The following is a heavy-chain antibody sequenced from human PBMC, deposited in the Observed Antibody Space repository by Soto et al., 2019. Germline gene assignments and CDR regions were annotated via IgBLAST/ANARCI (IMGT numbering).Heavy chain of an antibody. J-gene: IGHJ4*02. Sequence: QITLRESGPTLVKPTQTLTLTCTFSGFSLSTSGVGVGWIRQPPGKALEWLALIYWDDDKRYSPSLKSRLTITKDPSKNLVDLTMTIMDPVDTATDYCAHTCSPPRGSIAGAGTVGYWGQGTLVTVSS. CDR1: GFSLSTSGVG. CDR3: AHTCSPPRGSIAGAGTVGY. CDR2: IYWDDDK. D-gene: IGHD6-19*01. V-gene: IGHV2-5*02.